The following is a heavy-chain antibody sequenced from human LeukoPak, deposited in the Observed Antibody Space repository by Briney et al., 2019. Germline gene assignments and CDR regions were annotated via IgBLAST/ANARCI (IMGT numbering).Heavy chain of an antibody. D-gene: IGHD1-26*01. CDR1: GGSFSGYY. CDR2: INHSGST. CDR3: ARGLIRSGSYAFDY. V-gene: IGHV4-34*01. J-gene: IGHJ4*02. Sequence: SETLSLTCAVYGGSFSGYYWSWIRQPPGKGLEWIGEINHSGSTNYNPSLKSRVTISVDTSKSQFSLKLSSVTAADTAVYYCARGLIRSGSYAFDYWGQGTLVTVSS.